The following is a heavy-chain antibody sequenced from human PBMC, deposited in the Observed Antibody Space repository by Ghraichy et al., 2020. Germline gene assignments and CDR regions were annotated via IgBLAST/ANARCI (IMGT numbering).Heavy chain of an antibody. V-gene: IGHV4-61*01. CDR3: ARGQWFGESPIGY. D-gene: IGHD3-10*01. CDR2: IDYSGTT. J-gene: IGHJ4*02. CDR1: GGSVSSGRYF. Sequence: GSLRLSCTVSGGSVSSGRYFWSWVRQPPGQGLEWIGYIDYSGTTKYNPSLKSRVTISVDTSKKQFSLKLSSVTAADTAVYYCARGQWFGESPIGYWGQGTLVTVSS.